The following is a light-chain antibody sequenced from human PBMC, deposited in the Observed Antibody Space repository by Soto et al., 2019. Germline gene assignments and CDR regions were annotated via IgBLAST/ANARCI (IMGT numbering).Light chain of an antibody. CDR1: GSDIGSYNY. Sequence: VRTQAAAGSGSPGQSIAISCTGTGSDIGSYNYVSWYQHHPGKVPKFIIYDVTNRPSGVSDRFSGSKSGNTASLTISGLQAEDEADYYCNSYTSASTYVFGTGTKVTVL. V-gene: IGLV2-14*03. CDR2: DVT. J-gene: IGLJ1*01. CDR3: NSYTSASTYV.